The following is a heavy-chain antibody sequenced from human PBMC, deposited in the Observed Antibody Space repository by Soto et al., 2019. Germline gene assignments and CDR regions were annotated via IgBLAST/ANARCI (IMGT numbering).Heavy chain of an antibody. CDR1: GFRFSGFA. D-gene: IGHD5-12*01. Sequence: QVQLVESGGGVVQPGASLRLSCAASGFRFSGFAMHWVRQAPGKGLEWVAVISFDGREKFYVDSVKGRFSISRDDFHSTVFLQMDSLRPEDTGVYYCARDLGGYVHLWDKSNYWGQGTLVNVSS. V-gene: IGHV3-30*04. CDR2: ISFDGREK. CDR3: ARDLGGYVHLWDKSNY. J-gene: IGHJ4*02.